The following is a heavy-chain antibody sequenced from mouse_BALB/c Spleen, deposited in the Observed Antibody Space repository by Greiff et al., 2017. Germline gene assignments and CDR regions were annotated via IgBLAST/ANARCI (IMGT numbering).Heavy chain of an antibody. D-gene: IGHD2-14*01. Sequence: EVKLMESGGGLVQPGGSRKLSCAASGFTFSSFGMHWVRQAPEKGLEWVAYISSGSSTIYYADTVKGRFTISRDNPKNTLFLQMTSLRSEDTAMYYCARSGTPYAMDYWGQGTSVTVSS. J-gene: IGHJ4*01. CDR3: ARSGTPYAMDY. CDR1: GFTFSSFG. CDR2: ISSGSSTI. V-gene: IGHV5-17*02.